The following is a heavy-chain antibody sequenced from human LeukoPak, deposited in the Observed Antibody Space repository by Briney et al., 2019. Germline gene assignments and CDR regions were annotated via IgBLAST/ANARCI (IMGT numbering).Heavy chain of an antibody. Sequence: GASVKVSCKASGYTFTGYYLHWVRQAPGQGLEWMGWINPNSGGTNYAQKFQGRVTMTRDTSISTAYMELSRLRSDDTAVYYCASGSHYDWVAFDIWGQGTMVTVSS. J-gene: IGHJ3*02. V-gene: IGHV1-2*02. D-gene: IGHD3-22*01. CDR2: INPNSGGT. CDR3: ASGSHYDWVAFDI. CDR1: GYTFTGYY.